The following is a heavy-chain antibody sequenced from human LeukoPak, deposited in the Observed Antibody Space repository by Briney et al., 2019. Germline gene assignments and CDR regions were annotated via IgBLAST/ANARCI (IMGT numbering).Heavy chain of an antibody. Sequence: ASVKVSCKASGGTFSSYAISWVRQAPGQGLEWMGGIIPIFGTANYAQKFQGRVTITADKSTSTAYMELSSLRSEDTAVYDCARDRKHQLLYHYYGMDVWGKGTTVTVSS. CDR1: GGTFSSYA. J-gene: IGHJ6*04. D-gene: IGHD2-2*02. CDR2: IIPIFGTA. CDR3: ARDRKHQLLYHYYGMDV. V-gene: IGHV1-69*06.